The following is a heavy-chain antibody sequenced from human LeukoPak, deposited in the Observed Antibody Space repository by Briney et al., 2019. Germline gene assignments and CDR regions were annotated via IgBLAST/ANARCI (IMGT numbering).Heavy chain of an antibody. CDR2: ISAYNGNT. J-gene: IGHJ4*02. CDR1: GYTFTSYG. V-gene: IGHV1-18*01. CDR3: ARGDRVQLLSWVGEGPTDY. Sequence: GASVKVSCKASGYTFTSYGISWVRQAPGQGLEWMGWISAYNGNTNYAQKLQGRVTMTTDTSTSTAYMELRSLRSDDTAVYYCARGDRVQLLSWVGEGPTDYWGQGTVVTVSS. D-gene: IGHD2-2*01.